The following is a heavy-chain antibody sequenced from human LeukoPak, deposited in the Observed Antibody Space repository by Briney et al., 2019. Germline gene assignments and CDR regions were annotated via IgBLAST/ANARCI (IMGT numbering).Heavy chain of an antibody. CDR3: ARGEGYSSTWYQPHFDY. CDR2: IFHSGST. CDR1: GGYIGSSNW. V-gene: IGHV4-4*02. D-gene: IGHD6-13*01. Sequence: SETLSLTCAVSGGYIGSSNWWSWVRQAPGKGLEWIGEIFHSGSTKYNPSLKSRVTISVDKSKNQFSLKLSSVTAADTAVYYCARGEGYSSTWYQPHFDYWGQGILVTVSS. J-gene: IGHJ4*02.